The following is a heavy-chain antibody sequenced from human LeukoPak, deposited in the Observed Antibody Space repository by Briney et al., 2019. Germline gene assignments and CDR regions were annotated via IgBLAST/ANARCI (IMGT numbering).Heavy chain of an antibody. CDR2: INHSGST. Sequence: SETLSLTCAVYGGSFSGYYWSWIRQPPGKGLEWIGEINHSGSTNYNPSLKSRVTISVDASKNQFSLTLSSVTAADTAVYYCARGFEVPAAISYYYMDVWGKGTTVTVSS. V-gene: IGHV4-34*01. CDR3: ARGFEVPAAISYYYMDV. J-gene: IGHJ6*03. D-gene: IGHD2-2*01. CDR1: GGSFSGYY.